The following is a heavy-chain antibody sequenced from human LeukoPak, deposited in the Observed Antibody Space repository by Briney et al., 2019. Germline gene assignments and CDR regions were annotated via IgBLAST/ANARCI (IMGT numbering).Heavy chain of an antibody. CDR2: IYYSGST. J-gene: IGHJ4*02. CDR3: ARETSSGSGYYFDY. Sequence: KTSETLSLTCTVSGGSINSYYWGWIRQPPEKGLEWIGYIYYSGSTTYNPSLKSRATISVDTSKNQFSLKLSSVTAADTAVYYCARETSSGSGYYFDYWGQGTLVTVPS. D-gene: IGHD3-22*01. CDR1: GGSINSYY. V-gene: IGHV4-59*01.